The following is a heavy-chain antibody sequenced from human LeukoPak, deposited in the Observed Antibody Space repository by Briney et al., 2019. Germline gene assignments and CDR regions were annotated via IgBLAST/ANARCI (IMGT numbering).Heavy chain of an antibody. CDR1: GGTFSSYA. J-gene: IGHJ4*02. V-gene: IGHV1-69*01. D-gene: IGHD5-24*01. CDR2: IIPIFGTA. CDR3: AGFLVEMATPVGD. Sequence: GASVKVSCKASGGTFSSYAISWVRQAPGQGLEWMGGIIPIFGTANYAQKFQGRVTITADESTSTAYMELSSLRSEDTAVYYCAGFLVEMATPVGDWGQGTLVTVSS.